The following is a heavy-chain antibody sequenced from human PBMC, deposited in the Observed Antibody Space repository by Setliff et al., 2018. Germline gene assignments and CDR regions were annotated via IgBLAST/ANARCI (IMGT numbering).Heavy chain of an antibody. CDR1: GFTFSASP. D-gene: IGHD6-19*01. V-gene: IGHV3-23*01. CDR3: ATKAVAGT. Sequence: GGSLRLSCAASGFTFSASPMSWVRQAPGKGLEWVSTFSGSGVDTYYPDSVKGRFTISRDNAKKSVDLQMNSLRAEDTAVYYCATKAVAGTGGQGTLVTVSS. CDR2: FSGSGVDT. J-gene: IGHJ4*02.